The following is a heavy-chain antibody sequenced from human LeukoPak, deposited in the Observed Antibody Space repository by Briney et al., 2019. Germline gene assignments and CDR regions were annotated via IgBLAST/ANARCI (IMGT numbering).Heavy chain of an antibody. CDR3: ARAEIYGSGSYYPRY. J-gene: IGHJ4*02. V-gene: IGHV4-38-2*02. CDR2: IYHSGST. Sequence: PSETLSLTCTVSGCSISSGYYWGWIRQPPGKGLEWIGSIYHSGSTYYNPSLKSRVTISVDTSKNQFSLKLSSVTAADTAVYYCARAEIYGSGSYYPRYWGQGTLVTVSS. D-gene: IGHD3-10*01. CDR1: GCSISSGYY.